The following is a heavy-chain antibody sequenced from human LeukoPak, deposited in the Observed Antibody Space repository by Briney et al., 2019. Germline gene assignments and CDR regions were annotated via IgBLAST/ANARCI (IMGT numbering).Heavy chain of an antibody. V-gene: IGHV1-2*02. D-gene: IGHD3-16*01. CDR1: GYTFTGYY. J-gene: IGHJ4*02. Sequence: ASVKVSCKASGYTFTGYYMHWVRQAPGQGLEWMGWINPNSGGTNYAQKFQGRVTMTRDTSISTAYMELSRLRSDDTAVYYCARGGDYVWGSYGLYYFDYWGQGTLVTVSS. CDR3: ARGGDYVWGSYGLYYFDY. CDR2: INPNSGGT.